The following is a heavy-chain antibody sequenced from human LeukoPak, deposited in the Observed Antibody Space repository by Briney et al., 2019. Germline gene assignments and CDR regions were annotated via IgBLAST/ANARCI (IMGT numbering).Heavy chain of an antibody. J-gene: IGHJ4*02. V-gene: IGHV3-74*01. Sequence: GGSLRLSCAASGFTFSSYWMHWVRQAPGKGLVWVSRINSDGSSTSYADSVKGRFTISRDNAKNTLYLQMNSLRAEDTAVYYCARSHQADIVAYFDYWGQGTLVTVSS. D-gene: IGHD5-12*01. CDR3: ARSHQADIVAYFDY. CDR1: GFTFSSYW. CDR2: INSDGSST.